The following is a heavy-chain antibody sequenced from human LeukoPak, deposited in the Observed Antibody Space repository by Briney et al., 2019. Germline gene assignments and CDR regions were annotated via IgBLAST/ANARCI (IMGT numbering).Heavy chain of an antibody. D-gene: IGHD3-22*01. CDR1: GYTFTSYG. CDR2: ISAYNGNT. J-gene: IGHJ5*02. V-gene: IGHV1-18*01. CDR3: ARDALRITMIVVVTAGWFDP. Sequence: ASVKVSCKASGYTFTSYGISWVRQAPGQGLEWMGWISAYNGNTNYAQKLQGRVTMTTDTSTSTAYMELRSLRSDNTAVYYCARDALRITMIVVVTAGWFDPWGQGTLVTVSS.